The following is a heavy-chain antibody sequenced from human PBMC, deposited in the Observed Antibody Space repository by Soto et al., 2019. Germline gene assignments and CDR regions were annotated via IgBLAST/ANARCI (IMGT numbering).Heavy chain of an antibody. D-gene: IGHD5-18*01. CDR3: ACIFSGGCSYGFYYYGLDV. CDR1: GGSISSSSYY. J-gene: IGHJ6*02. V-gene: IGHV4-39*01. Sequence: SETLSLTCAVSGGSISSSSYYWGWIRQPPGKGLEWIGCIYYSGKTYYNPSLKSRVTISVDTSKNQFSLKLSSVTAADTAVYYCACIFSGGCSYGFYYYGLDVWGQGTTVTVSS. CDR2: IYYSGKT.